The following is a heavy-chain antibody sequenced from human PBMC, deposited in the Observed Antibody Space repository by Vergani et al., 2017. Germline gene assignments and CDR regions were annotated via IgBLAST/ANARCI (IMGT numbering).Heavy chain of an antibody. Sequence: QVHLVESGGGVVQPGRSLRLSCVVSGFTSSYYGMNWVRQAPGQGLEWVAVISYDGTQKYYADYVKGRFTISRDNSKSTLYLQMNSLRAEDTAVYYCAIGEPSYYYDSSGSSNWFAPWGQGTLVTVSS. J-gene: IGHJ5*02. CDR1: GFTSSYYG. V-gene: IGHV3-30*03. CDR3: AIGEPSYYYDSSGSSNWFAP. CDR2: ISYDGTQK. D-gene: IGHD3-22*01.